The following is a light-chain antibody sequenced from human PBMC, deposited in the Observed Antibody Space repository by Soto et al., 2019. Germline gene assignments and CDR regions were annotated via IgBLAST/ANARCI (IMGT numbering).Light chain of an antibody. CDR2: LDSDGSH. Sequence: QLVLTQSPSASASLGASVKLTCTLSSGHSTYAIAWHQQQPEKGPRYLMKLDSDGSHSKGDGIPDRFSGSSSGAERDLTIPCLQSEDEADYYCQTWATVADWVFGGGTKVTVL. J-gene: IGLJ3*02. CDR1: SGHSTYA. V-gene: IGLV4-69*01. CDR3: QTWATVADWV.